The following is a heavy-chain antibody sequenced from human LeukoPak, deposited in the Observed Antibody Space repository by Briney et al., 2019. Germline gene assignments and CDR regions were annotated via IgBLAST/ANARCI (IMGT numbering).Heavy chain of an antibody. CDR1: GFSLSSSGVG. Sequence: SGPTLVNPTQTLTLTCTFSGFSLSSSGVGVGWIRQPPGKPLEWLALIYWDDDKRYSPTLKSRLTITKDTSKNQVVLTLTNMDPVDTGTYYCAHSGTVTSPHDAFDVWGQGTMVTVSS. V-gene: IGHV2-5*02. D-gene: IGHD4-17*01. CDR3: AHSGTVTSPHDAFDV. J-gene: IGHJ3*01. CDR2: IYWDDDK.